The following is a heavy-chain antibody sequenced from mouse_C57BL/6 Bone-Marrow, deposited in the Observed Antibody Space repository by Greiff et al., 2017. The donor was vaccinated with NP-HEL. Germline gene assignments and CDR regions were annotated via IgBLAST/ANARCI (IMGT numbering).Heavy chain of an antibody. CDR1: GFNIKDYY. Sequence: EVQLQQSGAELVKPGASVKLSCTASGFNIKDYYMHWVKQRTEQGLEWIGRIDPEDGEPKYAPKFQGKATITADTSSNTAYLQLSSLTSEDTAVYYCARQLRLRHFDYWGQGTTLTVSS. V-gene: IGHV14-2*01. CDR2: IDPEDGEP. CDR3: ARQLRLRHFDY. D-gene: IGHD3-2*02. J-gene: IGHJ2*01.